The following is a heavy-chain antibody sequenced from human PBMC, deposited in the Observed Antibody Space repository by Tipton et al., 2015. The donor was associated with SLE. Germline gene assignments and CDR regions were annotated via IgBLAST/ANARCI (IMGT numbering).Heavy chain of an antibody. Sequence: QSGAEVKKPGASVKVSCKASGYTFTSYGISWVRQAPGQGLEWMGWISAYNGNTNYAQKLQGRVTITADESTSTAYMELSSLRSEDAAVYYLSSRDYYGSGSDGYWDYWCQGTLVTVSS. J-gene: IGHJ4*02. V-gene: IGHV1-18*01. CDR2: ISAYNGNT. D-gene: IGHD3-10*01. CDR1: GYTFTSYG. CDR3: SSRDYYGSGSDGYWDY.